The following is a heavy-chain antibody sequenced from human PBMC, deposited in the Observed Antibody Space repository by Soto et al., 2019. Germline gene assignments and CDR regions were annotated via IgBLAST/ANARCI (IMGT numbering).Heavy chain of an antibody. CDR2: IWNDGSNK. J-gene: IGHJ4*02. D-gene: IGHD3-16*02. V-gene: IGHV3-33*01. Sequence: LSCAASGFSFSSYGMHWVRQAPGKGLEWVAVIWNDGSNKYYVDSVKGRFTISRDNSKNTLHLQMNSLRAEDTAVYYCARDGEDYVRGTYRFFDYWGQGTLVTVSS. CDR1: GFSFSSYG. CDR3: ARDGEDYVRGTYRFFDY.